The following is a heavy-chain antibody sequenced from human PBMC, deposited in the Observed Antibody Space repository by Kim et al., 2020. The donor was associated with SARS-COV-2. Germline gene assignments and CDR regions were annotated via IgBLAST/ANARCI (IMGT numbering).Heavy chain of an antibody. Sequence: SDTLSLTCTVSGGSISSYYWSWIRQPPGKGLEWIGYIYYSGSTNYNLSLKSRVTISIDTSKNQFSLKLSSVTAADSAVYYCAREGGCTGGSCYSSHWFDPWGQGTLVTVSS. V-gene: IGHV4-59*01. CDR2: IYYSGST. J-gene: IGHJ5*02. CDR1: GGSISSYY. CDR3: AREGGCTGGSCYSSHWFDP. D-gene: IGHD2-15*01.